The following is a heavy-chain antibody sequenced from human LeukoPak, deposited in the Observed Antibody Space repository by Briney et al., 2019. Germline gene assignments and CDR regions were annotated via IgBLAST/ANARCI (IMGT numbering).Heavy chain of an antibody. Sequence: TSETLSLTCTVSGGSISSYYWSWIRQPPGKGLEWIGYIYYSGSTNYNPSRKSRVTISVDTSKKQLSLKLSSVTAADTAVYFCARYVWGSYPTFEDYWGQGTLVTVSS. J-gene: IGHJ4*02. CDR1: GGSISSYY. CDR3: ARYVWGSYPTFEDY. CDR2: IYYSGST. D-gene: IGHD3-16*02. V-gene: IGHV4-59*01.